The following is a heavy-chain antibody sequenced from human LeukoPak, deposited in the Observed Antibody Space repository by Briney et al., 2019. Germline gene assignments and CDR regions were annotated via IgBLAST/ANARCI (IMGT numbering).Heavy chain of an antibody. V-gene: IGHV3-74*03. Sequence: GGSLRLSCAASGFTFSSYFMHWVRQAPGKGLVWVSRVSSDGTYTEYADSVKGRFTISRDNAKDTLYLQVNSLRAEDTAVYYCASRLAGPFDYWGQGTLVTVSS. CDR3: ASRLAGPFDY. CDR2: VSSDGTYT. D-gene: IGHD1-1*01. CDR1: GFTFSSYF. J-gene: IGHJ4*02.